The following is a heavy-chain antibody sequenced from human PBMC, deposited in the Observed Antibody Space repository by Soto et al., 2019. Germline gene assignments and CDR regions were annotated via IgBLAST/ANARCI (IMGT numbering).Heavy chain of an antibody. V-gene: IGHV1-18*01. Sequence: QVQLVQSGAEVKKSGASVKVSCKASGYTFTSYGISWVRQAPGQGLEWMGWISAYNGNTNYAQKLQGRVTMTTDTSTSTAYMELRSLRSDDTAVYYCARDRGGYYYDSSGYYEAFDIWGQGTMVTVSS. D-gene: IGHD3-22*01. CDR3: ARDRGGYYYDSSGYYEAFDI. J-gene: IGHJ3*02. CDR2: ISAYNGNT. CDR1: GYTFTSYG.